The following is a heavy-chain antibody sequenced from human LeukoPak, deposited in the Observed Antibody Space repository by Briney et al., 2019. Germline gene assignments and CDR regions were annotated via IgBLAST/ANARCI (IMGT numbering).Heavy chain of an antibody. CDR1: GDSVSSTSAA. V-gene: IGHV6-1*01. J-gene: IGHJ4*02. D-gene: IGHD2-8*02. CDR3: ARSTGWLNGH. CDR2: TYYRSKWYN. Sequence: SQTLSLTCAISGDSVSSTSAAWNWIRQSPSRGLEWLGRTYYRSKWYNDYAISVKSRITISPDTSKNQFSLQLNSVTPEDAAVYYCARSTGWLNGHWGQGTLVTVSS.